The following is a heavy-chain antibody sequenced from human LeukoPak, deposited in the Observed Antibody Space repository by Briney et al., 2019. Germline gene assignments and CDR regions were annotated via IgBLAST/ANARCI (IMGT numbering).Heavy chain of an antibody. V-gene: IGHV3-21*01. CDR1: GFTFSSYS. CDR3: ARERGYSGYDSSYYYGMDV. J-gene: IGHJ6*02. D-gene: IGHD5-12*01. CDR2: ISSSSSYI. Sequence: PGGSLRLSCAASGFTFSSYSMNWVRQAPGKGLEWVSSISSSSSYIYYADSVKGRFTISRDNAKNSLYLQMNSLRAEDTAVYYCARERGYSGYDSSYYYGMDVWGQGTTVTVSS.